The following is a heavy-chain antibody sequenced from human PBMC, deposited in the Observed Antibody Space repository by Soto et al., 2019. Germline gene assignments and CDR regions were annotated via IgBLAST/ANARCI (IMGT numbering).Heavy chain of an antibody. D-gene: IGHD3-22*01. V-gene: IGHV1-69*13. CDR1: GGTFSSYA. J-gene: IGHJ4*02. CDR2: IIPIFGTA. CDR3: ARDRGDSSGYPDY. Sequence: SVKVSCKASGGTFSSYAISRVRQAPGQGLEWMGGIIPIFGTANYAQKFQGRVTITADESTSTAYMELSSLRSEDTAVYYCARDRGDSSGYPDYWGQGTLVTVSS.